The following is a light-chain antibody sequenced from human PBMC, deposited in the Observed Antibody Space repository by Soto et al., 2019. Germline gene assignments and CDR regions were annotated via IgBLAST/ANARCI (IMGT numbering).Light chain of an antibody. V-gene: IGLV6-57*04. CDR2: EDD. Sequence: NFMLTQPHSVSQSPGKTVTIACTRSGGNIASAYVQWYQQRPGSAPTTVIYEDDQRPSGVPDRFSGSIDSSSNSASLTISGLKTEDEADYYCQSFDSNNPWVFGGGTKVTVL. CDR3: QSFDSNNPWV. J-gene: IGLJ3*02. CDR1: GGNIASAY.